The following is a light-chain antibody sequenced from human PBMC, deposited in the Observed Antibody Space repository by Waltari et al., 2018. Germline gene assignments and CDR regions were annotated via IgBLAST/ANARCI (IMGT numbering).Light chain of an antibody. CDR2: GAS. Sequence: IMLTQSPGTLSLSPGERATLSCRASRSISRYLAWYQQKPGQAPRLLISGASTRATGIPDRCSGSGSGTDFSLTISGLEPEDSAVYYCQHHFRLPATFGQGTKVEIK. CDR3: QHHFRLPAT. V-gene: IGKV3-20*01. J-gene: IGKJ1*01. CDR1: RSISRY.